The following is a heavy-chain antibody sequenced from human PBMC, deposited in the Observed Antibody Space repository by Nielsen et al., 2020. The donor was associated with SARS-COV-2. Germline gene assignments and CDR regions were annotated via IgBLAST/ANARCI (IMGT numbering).Heavy chain of an antibody. D-gene: IGHD3-22*01. J-gene: IGHJ4*02. Sequence: SETLSLTCAVSGDSISSSNWWSWVRQAPGTGLEWIGEIYHSGNTNYNPSLRSRVTISLDKSKNQFSLNLSSVTAADTAVYYCARDHLVNTYFDYWGQGTLVTVSS. V-gene: IGHV4-4*02. CDR2: IYHSGNT. CDR3: ARDHLVNTYFDY. CDR1: GDSISSSNW.